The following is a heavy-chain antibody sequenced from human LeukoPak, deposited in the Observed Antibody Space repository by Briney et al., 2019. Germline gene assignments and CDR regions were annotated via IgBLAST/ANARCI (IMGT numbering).Heavy chain of an antibody. CDR2: INHSGST. CDR1: GGSFSGYY. V-gene: IGHV4-34*01. Sequence: SETLSLTCAVYGGSFSGYYRSWIRQPPGKGLEWIGEINHSGSTNYNPSLKSRVTISVDTSKNQFSLKLSSVTAADTAVYYCARGCRSGWYDWFDPWGQGTLVTVSS. CDR3: ARGCRSGWYDWFDP. J-gene: IGHJ5*02. D-gene: IGHD6-19*01.